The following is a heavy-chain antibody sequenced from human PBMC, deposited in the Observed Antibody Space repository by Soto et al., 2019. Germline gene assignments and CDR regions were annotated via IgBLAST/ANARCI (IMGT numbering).Heavy chain of an antibody. Sequence: SETLSLTCTVSGGSISSYYWRWIRQPPGKGLEWIVYIYYSGITNYNPSLKSRVTISVDTSKNQFSLKLSSVTAADTAVYYCARAGCSSTGCYSYYYYGMNVWGQGTTVTVSS. CDR3: ARAGCSSTGCYSYYYYGMNV. D-gene: IGHD2-2*01. V-gene: IGHV4-59*01. CDR2: IYYSGIT. J-gene: IGHJ6*02. CDR1: GGSISSYY.